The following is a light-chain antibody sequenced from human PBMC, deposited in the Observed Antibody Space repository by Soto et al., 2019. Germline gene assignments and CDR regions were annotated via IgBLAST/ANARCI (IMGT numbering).Light chain of an antibody. CDR3: QSYDRSLSGSCV. CDR1: SSNIGAGYD. CDR2: GNS. Sequence: QSVLTQPPSVSGAPGQRVTISCTGSSSNIGAGYDVHWYQQLPGTAPKLLIYGNSNRPSGVPDRFSGSKSGTSASLAITGLQAEDEADYYCQSYDRSLSGSCVFGPGTKVTVL. J-gene: IGLJ1*01. V-gene: IGLV1-40*01.